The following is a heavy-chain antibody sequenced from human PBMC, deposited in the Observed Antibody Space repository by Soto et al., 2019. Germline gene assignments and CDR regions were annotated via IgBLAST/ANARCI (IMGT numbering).Heavy chain of an antibody. CDR3: AREGAARGAALGY. Sequence: ASVKVSCKASGYTFTSYAMHWVRQAPGQRLEWMGWINAGNGNTKYSQKFQGRVTITRDTSASTAYMELSSLRSEDTAVYYCAREGAARGAALGYWGQGTLVTVSS. CDR2: INAGNGNT. CDR1: GYTFTSYA. V-gene: IGHV1-3*01. J-gene: IGHJ4*02. D-gene: IGHD6-6*01.